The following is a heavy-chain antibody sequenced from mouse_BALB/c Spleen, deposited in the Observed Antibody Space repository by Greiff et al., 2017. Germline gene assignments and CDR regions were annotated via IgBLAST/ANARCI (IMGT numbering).Heavy chain of an antibody. CDR1: GFDFSRYW. CDR3: ARPGGYLYWYFDV. D-gene: IGHD3-2*02. J-gene: IGHJ1*01. V-gene: IGHV4-1*02. Sequence: VQLKESGGGLVQPGGSLKLSCAASGFDFSRYWMSWVRQAPGKGLEWIGEINPDSSTINYTPSLKDKFIISRDNAKNTLYLQMSKVRSEDTALYYCARPGGYLYWYFDVWGAGTTVTVSS. CDR2: INPDSSTI.